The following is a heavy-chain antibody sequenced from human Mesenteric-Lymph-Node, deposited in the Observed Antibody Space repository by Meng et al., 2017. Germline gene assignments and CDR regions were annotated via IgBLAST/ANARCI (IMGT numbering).Heavy chain of an antibody. V-gene: IGHV1-46*01. D-gene: IGHD3-10*01. J-gene: IGHJ4*02. CDR3: AREYGSGSYYFDY. CDR2: INPSGGST. CDR1: GYTFTSYY. Sequence: ASVTVSCTASGYTFTSYYMHWVRQAPGQGLEWMGIINPSGGSTSYAQKLQGRVTMTRDTSTSTVYMELSSLKSEDTAVYYCAREYGSGSYYFDYWGQGTLVTVSS.